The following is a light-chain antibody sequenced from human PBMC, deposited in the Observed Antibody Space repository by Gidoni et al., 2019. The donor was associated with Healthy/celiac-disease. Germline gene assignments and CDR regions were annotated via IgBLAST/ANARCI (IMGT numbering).Light chain of an antibody. CDR1: QSISSY. V-gene: IGKV1-39*01. CDR3: QQSYSTWT. Sequence: DIQMTQSPSSLSASVGDRVTITCRASQSISSYLNWYQQKPGNAPKLLIYAASSLQSGVPSRFSCSGSWTDFTLTISSLQPEDFATYYCQQSYSTWTFGQGTKVELK. CDR2: AAS. J-gene: IGKJ1*01.